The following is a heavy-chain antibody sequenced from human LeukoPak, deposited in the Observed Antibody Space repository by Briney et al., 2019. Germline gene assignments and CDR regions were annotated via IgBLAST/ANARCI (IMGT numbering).Heavy chain of an antibody. V-gene: IGHV3-48*01. CDR3: ARRSTGVYYFDY. CDR1: GFTFSSYS. Sequence: PGGSLRLSCAVSGFTFSSYSLNWVRRAPGKGPEWLSYISSSSTVIYYADSVKGRFTISRDNAKNSLYLQMNSLRAEDTAVYYCARRSTGVYYFDYWGQGTLVTVSS. CDR2: ISSSSTVI. J-gene: IGHJ4*02. D-gene: IGHD4-17*01.